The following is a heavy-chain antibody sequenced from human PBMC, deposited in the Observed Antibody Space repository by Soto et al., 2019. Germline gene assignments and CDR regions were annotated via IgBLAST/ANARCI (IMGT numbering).Heavy chain of an antibody. CDR3: ARDLGDDFWSGPRGFDY. D-gene: IGHD3-3*01. J-gene: IGHJ4*02. Sequence: SQTLSLTCTVSGGSLSSYYWSWIRHPAGKGLEWIGRIYTSGSTNYNPSLKSRVTMSVDTSKNQFSLKLSSVTAADTAVYYCARDLGDDFWSGPRGFDYWGQGTLVTVSS. V-gene: IGHV4-4*07. CDR1: GGSLSSYY. CDR2: IYTSGST.